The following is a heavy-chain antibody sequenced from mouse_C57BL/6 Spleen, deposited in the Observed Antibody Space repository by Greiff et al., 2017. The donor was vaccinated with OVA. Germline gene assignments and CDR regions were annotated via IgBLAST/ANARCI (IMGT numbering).Heavy chain of an antibody. V-gene: IGHV1-5*01. CDR3: TREYYGSNYFDY. D-gene: IGHD1-1*01. CDR2: IYPGNSDT. CDR1: GYTFTSYW. J-gene: IGHJ2*01. Sequence: VQLQQSGTVLARPGASVKMSCKTSGYTFTSYWMHWVKQRPGQGLEWIGAIYPGNSDTSYNQKFKGKAKLTAVTSASTAYMELSSLTNEDSAVYYCTREYYGSNYFDYWGQGTTLTVSS.